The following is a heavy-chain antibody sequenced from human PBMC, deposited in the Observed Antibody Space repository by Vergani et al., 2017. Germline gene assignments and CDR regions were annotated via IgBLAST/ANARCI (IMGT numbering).Heavy chain of an antibody. J-gene: IGHJ4*02. CDR2: IYYSGST. Sequence: QVQLQESGPGLVKPSETLSLTCTVSGGSISSYYWSWIRQPPGKGLEWIGYIYYSGSTNYNPSLKSRVTISVDTSKNQFSLKLSSVTAADTAVYYCARSPPGFSDSSGYLDYWGRGTLVTVSS. D-gene: IGHD3-22*01. CDR1: GGSISSYY. CDR3: ARSPPGFSDSSGYLDY. V-gene: IGHV4-59*01.